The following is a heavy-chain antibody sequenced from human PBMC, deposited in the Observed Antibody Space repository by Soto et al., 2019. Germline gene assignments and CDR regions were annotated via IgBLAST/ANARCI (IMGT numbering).Heavy chain of an antibody. V-gene: IGHV3-48*01. D-gene: IGHD2-2*01. CDR1: GFTFSSYS. CDR2: ISSSSSTI. J-gene: IGHJ3*02. CDR3: ARDLTPVYCSSTSCLTNDAFDI. Sequence: EVQLVESGGGLVQPGGSLRLSCAASGFTFSSYSMNWVRQAPGKGLEWVSYISSSSSTIYYADSVKGRFTISRDNAKNSLYLQMNSLRAEDTAVYYCARDLTPVYCSSTSCLTNDAFDIWGQGTMVTVSS.